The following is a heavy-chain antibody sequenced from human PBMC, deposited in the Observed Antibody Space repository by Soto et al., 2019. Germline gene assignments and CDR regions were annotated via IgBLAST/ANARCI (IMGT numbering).Heavy chain of an antibody. CDR2: IYWNEDK. V-gene: IGHV2-5*01. CDR1: GFSISTSGVS. CDR3: AHSTCGYYFPYFHL. J-gene: IGHJ1*01. D-gene: IGHD3-22*01. Sequence: QITLKESGPTLAKPTQTLTLTCTFSGFSISTSGVSVGWFRQPPGKALEWLALIYWNEDKRYTPSLKSRLTISKDTSKDHVVLSMTDMDPADTATYFCAHSTCGYYFPYFHLWGQGTLVTVS.